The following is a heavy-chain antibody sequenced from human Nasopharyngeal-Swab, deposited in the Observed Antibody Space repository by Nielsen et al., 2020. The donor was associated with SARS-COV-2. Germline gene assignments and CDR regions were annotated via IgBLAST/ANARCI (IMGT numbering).Heavy chain of an antibody. Sequence: WIRRPPGQGLEWIGYIYYSGSTNYNPSLKSRVTISVDTSKNQFSLKLSSVTAADTAVYYCARVEGGFYRPYYYGMDVWGQGTTVTVSS. V-gene: IGHV4-59*01. CDR3: ARVEGGFYRPYYYGMDV. J-gene: IGHJ6*02. D-gene: IGHD3-16*01. CDR2: IYYSGST.